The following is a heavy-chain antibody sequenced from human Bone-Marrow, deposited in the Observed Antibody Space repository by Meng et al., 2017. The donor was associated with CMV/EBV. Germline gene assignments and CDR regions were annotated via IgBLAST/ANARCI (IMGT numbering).Heavy chain of an antibody. CDR1: GGSFSGYY. CDR3: ARGPNYDFWSGYQYYFDY. D-gene: IGHD3-3*01. V-gene: IGHV4-34*01. J-gene: IGHJ4*02. Sequence: SETLSLTCAVYGGSFSGYYWTWIRQPAGKGLEWIGEISHGGYTNYNPSLKSRVTISVDTSKYQFSLRLNSLTAADTAVYYCARGPNYDFWSGYQYYFDYWGQRTLVTVSS. CDR2: ISHGGYT.